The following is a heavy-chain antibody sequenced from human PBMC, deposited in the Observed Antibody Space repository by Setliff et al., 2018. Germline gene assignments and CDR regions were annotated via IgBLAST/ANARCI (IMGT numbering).Heavy chain of an antibody. CDR1: GFTFSSYA. J-gene: IGHJ4*02. D-gene: IGHD3-9*01. CDR3: ASSLPQLFDWSLSPFDY. CDR2: IKEDGSEK. Sequence: GGSLRLSCAASGFTFSSYAMSWARQAPGKGLEWVANIKEDGSEKYYVDSVKGRFTISRDNSKNTLYLQMNSLRAEDTAVYYCASSLPQLFDWSLSPFDYWGQGTLVTVSS. V-gene: IGHV3-7*03.